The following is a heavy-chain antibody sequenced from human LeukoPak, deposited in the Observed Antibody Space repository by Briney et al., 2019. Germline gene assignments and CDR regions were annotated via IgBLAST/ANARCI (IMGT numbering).Heavy chain of an antibody. V-gene: IGHV3-21*01. Sequence: GGSLRLSCAASGFTFSDYSMNWVRQTPRKGLEWVSCISGSGSYIYYADSVKGRFTVSRDNSKNTLYLQMTSLRPEDTAVYYCARAGQEWFGELGFDQWGQGTLVIVSS. CDR2: ISGSGSYI. CDR1: GFTFSDYS. J-gene: IGHJ4*02. CDR3: ARAGQEWFGELGFDQ. D-gene: IGHD3-10*01.